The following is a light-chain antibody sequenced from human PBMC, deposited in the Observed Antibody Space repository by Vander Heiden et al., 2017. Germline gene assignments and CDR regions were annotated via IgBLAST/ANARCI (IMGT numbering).Light chain of an antibody. CDR1: SSNLGSNY. CDR2: RNN. J-gene: IGLJ2*01. V-gene: IGLV1-47*01. CDR3: AAWDDSLV. Sequence: QSVPTQPPSASRTPGPRVTLSCSGSSSNLGSNYVYWYQQLPGTAPKLLIYRNNQRPSGVPDRFSGSKSGTSASLAISGLRSEDEAYYYCAAWDDSLVFGGGTKLTVL.